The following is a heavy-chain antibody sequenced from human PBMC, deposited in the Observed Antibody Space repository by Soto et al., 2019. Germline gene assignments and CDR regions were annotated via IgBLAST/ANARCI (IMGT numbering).Heavy chain of an antibody. CDR2: IYYSGST. D-gene: IGHD6-6*01. V-gene: IGHV4-30-4*01. Sequence: SETLSLTCTVSGGSISSGDYYWSWIRQPPGKGLEWIGYIYYSGSTYYNPSLKSRVTISVDTSKNQFSLKLSSVTAADTAVYYCARECSSSSRETINWFDPWGQGPLVTVSS. CDR1: GGSISSGDYY. CDR3: ARECSSSSRETINWFDP. J-gene: IGHJ5*02.